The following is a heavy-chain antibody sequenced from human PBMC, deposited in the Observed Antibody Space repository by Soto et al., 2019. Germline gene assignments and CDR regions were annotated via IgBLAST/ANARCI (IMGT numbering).Heavy chain of an antibody. Sequence: PSETLSLTCAVSGGSISSSSYYWGWIRQPPGKGLEWIGSISYSGSTYYNPSLKSRVTISVDTSKNQFSLKLSSVTAADTAVYYCAGGRGDYYYGMDVWGQGTTVTVSS. CDR3: AGGRGDYYYGMDV. V-gene: IGHV4-39*01. J-gene: IGHJ6*02. CDR1: GGSISSSSYY. CDR2: ISYSGST. D-gene: IGHD3-10*01.